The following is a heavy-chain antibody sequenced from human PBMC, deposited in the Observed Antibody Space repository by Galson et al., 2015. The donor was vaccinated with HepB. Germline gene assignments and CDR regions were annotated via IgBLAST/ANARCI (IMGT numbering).Heavy chain of an antibody. J-gene: IGHJ4*02. CDR1: GFSFSFYG. CDR3: AKDWGYYDTSGFHFDS. V-gene: IGHV3-30*18. CDR2: ISYDGSTT. Sequence: SLRLSCAASGFSFSFYGMHWVRQAPGKGLEWVAVISYDGSTTYYADSVKGRFTISRDNSKNTLYLQMNTLRVEDAAEYYCAKDWGYYDTSGFHFDSWGQGTLVTVSS. D-gene: IGHD3-22*01.